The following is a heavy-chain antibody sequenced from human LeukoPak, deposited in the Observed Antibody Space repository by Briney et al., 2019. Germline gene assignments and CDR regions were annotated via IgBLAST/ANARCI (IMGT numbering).Heavy chain of an antibody. CDR3: ATLFWTGLGDP. D-gene: IGHD3/OR15-3a*01. Sequence: VASVKVSCKASGYTFTSYYMHWVRQAPGQGLEWMGIINPSGGSTSYAQEFQGRVTMTRDTSTSTVYMELSSLRSEDTAVYYCATLFWTGLGDPWGQGTLVTVSS. CDR1: GYTFTSYY. V-gene: IGHV1-46*01. J-gene: IGHJ5*02. CDR2: INPSGGST.